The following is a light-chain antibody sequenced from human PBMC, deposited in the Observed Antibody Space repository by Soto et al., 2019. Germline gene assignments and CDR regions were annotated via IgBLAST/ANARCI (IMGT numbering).Light chain of an antibody. CDR1: SSNIGAGFD. Sequence: QSVLTQPPSVSGAPGQRVTISCTGSSSNIGAGFDVHWYQQLPGTAPKLLIYGNTNRPSGVPDRFSGSKSGTSASLAITGLQAEDEAEYFCQSFDSSLTVWMFGGGTKVTVL. CDR2: GNT. V-gene: IGLV1-40*01. J-gene: IGLJ3*02. CDR3: QSFDSSLTVWM.